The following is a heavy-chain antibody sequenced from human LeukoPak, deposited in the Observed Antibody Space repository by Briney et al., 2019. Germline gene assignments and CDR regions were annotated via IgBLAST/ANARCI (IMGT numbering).Heavy chain of an antibody. J-gene: IGHJ3*02. CDR1: GFTFSSYA. V-gene: IGHV3-23*01. D-gene: IGHD3-10*01. CDR2: ISGSGGST. CDR3: AKAGYYGSGSYFLNDAFDI. Sequence: GSLRLSCAASGFTFSSYAMSWVRQAPGKGLEWVSAISGSGGSTYYADSVKGRFTISRDNSKNTLYLQMNSLRAEDTAVYYCAKAGYYGSGSYFLNDAFDIWGQGTMVTVSS.